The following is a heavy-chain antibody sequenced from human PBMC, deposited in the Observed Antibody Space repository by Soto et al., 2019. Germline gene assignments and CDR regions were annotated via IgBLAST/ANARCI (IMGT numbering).Heavy chain of an antibody. CDR1: GFTFSSYA. CDR2: ISGSGGST. Sequence: GSLRLSCAASGFTFSSYAMSWVRQAPGKGLEWVSAISGSGGSTYYADSVKGRFTISRDNSKNTLYLQMNSLRAEDTAVYYCASESSGWYSVYYYYGMDVWGQGTTVTVSS. V-gene: IGHV3-23*01. J-gene: IGHJ6*02. CDR3: ASESSGWYSVYYYYGMDV. D-gene: IGHD6-19*01.